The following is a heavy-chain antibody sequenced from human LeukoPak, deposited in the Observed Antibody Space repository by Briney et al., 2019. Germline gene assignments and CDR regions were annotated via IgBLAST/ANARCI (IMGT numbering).Heavy chain of an antibody. J-gene: IGHJ4*02. CDR3: ARGWRGFNFDY. CDR2: IYYSGST. CDR1: GGSISSSSYY. D-gene: IGHD5-12*01. Sequence: KPSETLSLTCTVSGGSISSSSYYWGWIRQPPGKGLEWIESIYYSGSTYYNPSLKSRVTISVDTSKNQFSLKLSSVTAADTAVYYCARGWRGFNFDYWGQGTLVTVSS. V-gene: IGHV4-39*07.